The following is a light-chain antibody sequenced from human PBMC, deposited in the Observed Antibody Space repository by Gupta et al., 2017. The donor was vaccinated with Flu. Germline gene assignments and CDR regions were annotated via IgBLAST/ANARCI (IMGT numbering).Light chain of an antibody. CDR1: QSVSSSS. J-gene: IGKJ5*01. V-gene: IGKV3-20*01. Sequence: PGERATLSCGASQSVSSSSLAWYQQKPGQAPRLLIYDASTRATGIPDRFSGSGSGTDFTLTISRLEPEDFAVYYCQQYGSSSITFGQGTRLEIK. CDR2: DAS. CDR3: QQYGSSSIT.